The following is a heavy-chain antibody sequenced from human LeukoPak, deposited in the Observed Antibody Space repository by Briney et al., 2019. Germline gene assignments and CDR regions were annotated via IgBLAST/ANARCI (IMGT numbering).Heavy chain of an antibody. CDR2: ISAYNGNT. Sequence: GASVKVSCKASGYTFTSYGISWVRQAPGQGLEWMGWISAYNGNTNYAQKLQGRVTMTTDTSTSTAYMELRSLRSDDTAVYYCARDRDNGGSYPGQDYFDYWGQGTLVTVSS. V-gene: IGHV1-18*01. CDR1: GYTFTSYG. J-gene: IGHJ4*02. CDR3: ARDRDNGGSYPGQDYFDY. D-gene: IGHD1-26*01.